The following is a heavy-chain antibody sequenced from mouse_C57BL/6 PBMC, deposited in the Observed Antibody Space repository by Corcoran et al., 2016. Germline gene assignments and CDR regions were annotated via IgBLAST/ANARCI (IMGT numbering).Heavy chain of an antibody. V-gene: IGHV3-6*01. J-gene: IGHJ1*03. CDR1: GYSITSGYY. CDR2: ISYDGSN. Sequence: DVQLQESGPGLVKPSQSLSLTCSVTGYSITSGYYWNWIRQFPGNKLEWMGYISYDGSNNYNPSLKNRISITRDTSKNQFFLKLNSVTTEDTATYYCARKRDSDWYFDVWGTGTTVTVSS. CDR3: ARKRDSDWYFDV. D-gene: IGHD2-12*01.